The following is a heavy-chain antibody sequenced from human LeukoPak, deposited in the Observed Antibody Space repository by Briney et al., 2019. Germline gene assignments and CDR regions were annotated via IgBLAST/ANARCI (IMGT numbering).Heavy chain of an antibody. Sequence: PGGCLRLSCAASGFTFSTYWMSSVRQAPGKGLEWVANIKEDGGETYYVDSLRGRFTISRDNLKNSLYLQINTLRAEDTAVYYCGRDSFETDIDYWGQGTLVTVSS. CDR3: GRDSFETDIDY. V-gene: IGHV3-7*01. D-gene: IGHD1-14*01. CDR1: GFTFSTYW. CDR2: IKEDGGET. J-gene: IGHJ4*02.